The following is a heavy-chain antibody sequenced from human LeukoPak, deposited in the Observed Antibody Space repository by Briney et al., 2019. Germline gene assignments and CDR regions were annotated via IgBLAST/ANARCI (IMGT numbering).Heavy chain of an antibody. CDR1: GFTFSSNG. CDR2: IKPDGSEK. V-gene: IGHV3-7*05. D-gene: IGHD6-19*01. J-gene: IGHJ4*02. CDR3: ARGRMAVAGSYEY. Sequence: GGSLRLSCAASGFTFSSNGMHWVCQAPGKGLECVANIKPDGSEKYYVDSVEGRFTVSRDNAKNSLFLEMNSLRPEDTAVYYCARGRMAVAGSYEYWGQGALVTVSA.